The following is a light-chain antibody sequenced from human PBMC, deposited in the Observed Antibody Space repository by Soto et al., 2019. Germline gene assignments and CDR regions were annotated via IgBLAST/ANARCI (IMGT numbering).Light chain of an antibody. Sequence: EIVMTQSPATLSVSPGERATLSCRASQSVSNNYLAWYQQKPGQAPRLLIYGASNRATGIPDRFNGGGSGTDFTLTISRLEPEDFAVYYCQQYGSSPPRIIFGQGTRRELK. J-gene: IGKJ5*01. CDR2: GAS. CDR1: QSVSNNY. CDR3: QQYGSSPPRII. V-gene: IGKV3-20*01.